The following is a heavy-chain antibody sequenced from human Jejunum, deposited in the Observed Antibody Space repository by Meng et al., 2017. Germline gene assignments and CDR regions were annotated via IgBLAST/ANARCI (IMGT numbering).Heavy chain of an antibody. CDR2: FYYSGST. V-gene: IGHV4-39*01. CDR3: VRRHHYYDNSGPV. J-gene: IGHJ3*01. CDR1: GASFSNSAYY. D-gene: IGHD3-22*01. Sequence: QLQLQESGPGLVQPSETLSLTCTVSGASFSNSAYYWVWIRQPPGKGLEWIGSFYYSGSTYYNPSLKSRVTISVDTSKNQFSLKLTSVTAADTAVYSCVRRHHYYDNSGPVWGQGTMVTVSS.